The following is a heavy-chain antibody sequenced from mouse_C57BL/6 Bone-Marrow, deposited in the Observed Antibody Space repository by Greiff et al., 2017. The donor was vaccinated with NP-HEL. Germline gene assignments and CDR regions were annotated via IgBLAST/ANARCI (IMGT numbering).Heavy chain of an antibody. J-gene: IGHJ4*01. CDR1: GFSFNTYA. V-gene: IGHV10-1*01. Sequence: EVKLMESGGGLVQPKGSLKLSCAASGFSFNTYAMNWVRQAPGKGLEWVARIRSKSNNYATYYADSVKDRFTISRDDSESMLYLQMNNLKTEDTAMYYCVRHLLRYHYAMDYWGQGTSVTVSS. CDR3: VRHLLRYHYAMDY. CDR2: IRSKSNNYAT. D-gene: IGHD1-1*01.